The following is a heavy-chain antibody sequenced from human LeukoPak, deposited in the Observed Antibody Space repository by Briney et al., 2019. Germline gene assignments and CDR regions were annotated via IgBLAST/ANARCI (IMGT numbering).Heavy chain of an antibody. Sequence: ASVKVSCKASGYTFTSFGINWVRQAPGQGLEWMGWISTYNDNTNYAQKLQGRVTMTTDTSTSTAYMELRSLRYEDTAVYYCAKLAVVRYYFDYWGQGTLVTVSS. D-gene: IGHD3-22*01. V-gene: IGHV1-18*01. CDR2: ISTYNDNT. J-gene: IGHJ4*02. CDR1: GYTFTSFG. CDR3: AKLAVVRYYFDY.